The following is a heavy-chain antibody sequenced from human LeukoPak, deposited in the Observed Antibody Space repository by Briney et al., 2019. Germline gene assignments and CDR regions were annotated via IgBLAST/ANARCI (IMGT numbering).Heavy chain of an antibody. J-gene: IGHJ6*03. V-gene: IGHV1-2*02. CDR3: ARGVVPAAMAYYYYYYYMDV. Sequence: ASVKVSCKASGYTFTGYYMHWVRQAPGQGLEWMGWINPNSGGTNYAQKFQGRVTMTRDTSISTAYMELSRLRSDDTAVYYCARGVVPAAMAYYYYYYYMDVWGKGTTVTVSS. CDR2: INPNSGGT. CDR1: GYTFTGYY. D-gene: IGHD2-2*01.